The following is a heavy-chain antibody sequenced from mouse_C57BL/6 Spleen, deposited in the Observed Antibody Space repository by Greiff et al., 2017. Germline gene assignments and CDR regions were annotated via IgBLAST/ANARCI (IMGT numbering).Heavy chain of an antibody. V-gene: IGHV1-81*01. Sequence: QVQLKESGAELARPGASVKLSCKASGYTFTSYGISWVKQRTGQGLEWIGEIYPRSGNTYYNEKFKGKATLTADKSSSTAYMELRSLTSEDSAVYFCARLEPFYAMDYWGQGTSVTVSS. CDR3: ARLEPFYAMDY. CDR2: IYPRSGNT. CDR1: GYTFTSYG. J-gene: IGHJ4*01.